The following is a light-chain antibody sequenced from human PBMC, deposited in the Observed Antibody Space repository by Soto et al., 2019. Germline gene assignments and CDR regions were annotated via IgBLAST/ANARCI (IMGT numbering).Light chain of an antibody. V-gene: IGKV3-11*01. CDR3: QQRSNWLTWT. CDR2: DAS. CDR1: QSVSSY. Sequence: EIVLTQSPATLSLSPGERATLSCGASQSVSSYLAWYQQKPGQAPRLLIYDASNRATGIPARFSGSGSGTDFTLPISSLETQDFAVYYCQQRSNWLTWTFGQGTKVDIK. J-gene: IGKJ1*01.